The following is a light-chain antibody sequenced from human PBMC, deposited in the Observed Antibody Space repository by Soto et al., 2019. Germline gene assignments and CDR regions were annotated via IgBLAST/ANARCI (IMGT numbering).Light chain of an antibody. CDR3: QQYYSIPLS. Sequence: DIVMTQSPDSLAVSLGERATIHCKSSQSILYSSNNKNYLTWYQQKPGQPPKLLIYWASTRESGVPDRFSGSGSGTDFTLTISSLQAKDVAVYYCQQYYSIPLSFGGGTKVEIK. V-gene: IGKV4-1*01. CDR2: WAS. J-gene: IGKJ4*01. CDR1: QSILYSSNNKNY.